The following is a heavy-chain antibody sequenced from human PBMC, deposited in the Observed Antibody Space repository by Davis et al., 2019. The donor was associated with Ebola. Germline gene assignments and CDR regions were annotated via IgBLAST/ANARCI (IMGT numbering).Heavy chain of an antibody. Sequence: ASVKVSCKASGYTFTSYYMHWVRQAPGQGLEWMGIINPSGGSTSYAQKFQGRVTMTRDTSTSTAYMELSSLRSEDTAVYYCAREGYSNYEDWYFDLWGRGTLVTVSS. D-gene: IGHD4-11*01. CDR2: INPSGGST. CDR1: GYTFTSYY. V-gene: IGHV1-46*01. J-gene: IGHJ2*01. CDR3: AREGYSNYEDWYFDL.